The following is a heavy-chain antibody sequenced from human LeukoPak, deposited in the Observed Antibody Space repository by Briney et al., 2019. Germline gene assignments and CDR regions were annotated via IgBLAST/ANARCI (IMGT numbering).Heavy chain of an antibody. D-gene: IGHD2-2*01. CDR2: INHSGST. CDR1: GGTFSGYY. CDR3: ARENLGTGYQLLRRSVLMDV. Sequence: SETLSLTCAVYGGTFSGYYWSWIRQPPGKGLEWIGEINHSGSTNYNPSLKSRVTISVNTSKNQFSLKLSSVTAADTAVYYCARENLGTGYQLLRRSVLMDVWGQGTTVTVSS. V-gene: IGHV4-34*01. J-gene: IGHJ6*02.